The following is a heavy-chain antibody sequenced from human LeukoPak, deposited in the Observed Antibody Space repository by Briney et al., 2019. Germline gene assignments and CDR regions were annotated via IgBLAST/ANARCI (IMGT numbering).Heavy chain of an antibody. Sequence: SETLSLTCTVSGGCISSGGYYWSWIRQHPGKGVEWIGYIYYSGSTYYNPSLKSRVTISVDTSKNQFSLKLSSVTAADTAVYYCAREYSSGWYYFDYWGQGTLVTVSS. J-gene: IGHJ4*02. V-gene: IGHV4-31*03. D-gene: IGHD6-19*01. CDR3: AREYSSGWYYFDY. CDR1: GGCISSGGYY. CDR2: IYYSGST.